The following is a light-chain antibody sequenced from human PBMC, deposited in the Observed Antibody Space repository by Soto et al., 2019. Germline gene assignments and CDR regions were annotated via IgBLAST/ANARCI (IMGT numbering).Light chain of an antibody. CDR1: SSNIGAEYD. CDR2: ESS. CDR3: QSYDSSLSVVV. Sequence: QSVLTQPSSVSGAAGQTVTISCTGSSSNIGAEYDVHWYQQLPGGAPKLLIYESSDRLSGVPDRFSGSKSGASASLAITGLQAEDEAYYYCQSYDSSLSVVVFGGGTKLTVL. V-gene: IGLV1-40*01. J-gene: IGLJ2*01.